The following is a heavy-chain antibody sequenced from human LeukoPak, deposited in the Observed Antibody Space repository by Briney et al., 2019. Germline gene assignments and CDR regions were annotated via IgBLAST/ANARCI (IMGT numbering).Heavy chain of an antibody. J-gene: IGHJ3*02. D-gene: IGHD6-13*01. Sequence: PSETLSLTCAVYGGSLSGYYWSWIRQPPGKGLEWIGEIYHSGSTNYNPSLKSRVTISLDTSKNQFSLRLSSVTAADTAVYYCARGSYSSSYYRSDAFDIWGQGKMVTVSS. CDR1: GGSLSGYY. CDR2: IYHSGST. V-gene: IGHV4-34*01. CDR3: ARGSYSSSYYRSDAFDI.